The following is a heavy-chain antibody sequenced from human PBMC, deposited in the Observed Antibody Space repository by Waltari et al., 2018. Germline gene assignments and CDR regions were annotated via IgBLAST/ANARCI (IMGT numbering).Heavy chain of an antibody. V-gene: IGHV4-30-4*08. CDR1: GCPLSRADFS. Sequence: QLQESGPVLVKPSQTLSLPFTDPGCPLSRADFSLPWLRQPQGKGLEWIGYIYYSGSTYYNPSLKSRVTISVDTSKNQFSLKLSSVTAADTAVYYCAREGGTMVVTEGYWGQGTLVTVSS. CDR3: AREGGTMVVTEGY. J-gene: IGHJ4*02. D-gene: IGHD2-15*01. CDR2: IYYSGST.